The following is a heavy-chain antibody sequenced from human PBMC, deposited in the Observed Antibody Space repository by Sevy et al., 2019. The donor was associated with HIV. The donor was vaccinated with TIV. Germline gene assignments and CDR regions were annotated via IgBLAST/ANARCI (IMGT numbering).Heavy chain of an antibody. D-gene: IGHD6-13*01. CDR1: GGSVSSGNSY. V-gene: IGHV4-61*01. CDR2: ISYIGST. J-gene: IGHJ4*02. CDR3: VRDRIAAAGGYFDY. Sequence: SETLSLTCTVSGGSVSSGNSYWSWIRQPPGKGLEWIGYISYIGSTNYNPSLMSRVTISVDTSKNQLSLRLSPLTAADTAIYYCVRDRIAAAGGYFDYWGQGTLVTVSS.